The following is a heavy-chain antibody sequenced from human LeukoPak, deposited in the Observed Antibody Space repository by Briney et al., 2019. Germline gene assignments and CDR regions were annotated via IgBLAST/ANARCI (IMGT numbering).Heavy chain of an antibody. CDR2: IIPIFGTA. CDR1: GYIFTDYY. Sequence: SVKVSCKASGYIFTDYYMHWVRQAPGQGLEWMGGIIPIFGTANYAQKFQGRVTITADESTSTAYMELSSLRSEDTAVYYCARLGIVGATWDWFDPWGQGTLVTVSS. V-gene: IGHV1-69*13. D-gene: IGHD1-26*01. J-gene: IGHJ5*02. CDR3: ARLGIVGATWDWFDP.